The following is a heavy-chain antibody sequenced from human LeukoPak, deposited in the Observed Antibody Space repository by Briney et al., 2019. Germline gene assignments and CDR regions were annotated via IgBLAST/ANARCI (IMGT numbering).Heavy chain of an antibody. V-gene: IGHV3-30-3*01. Sequence: GRSLRLSCAASGFTFSSYAMHWVRQAPGKGLEWVAVISYDGSNKYYADSVKGRFTISRDNSKNTLYLQMNSLRAEDTAVYYCARVRFSVWYYFDYWGQGTLVTVSS. CDR1: GFTFSSYA. J-gene: IGHJ4*02. CDR3: ARVRFSVWYYFDY. CDR2: ISYDGSNK. D-gene: IGHD3-16*01.